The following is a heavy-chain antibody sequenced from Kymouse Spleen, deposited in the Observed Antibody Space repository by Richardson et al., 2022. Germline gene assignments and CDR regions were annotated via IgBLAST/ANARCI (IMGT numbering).Heavy chain of an antibody. CDR3: TGSFGVAPYYYGMDV. Sequence: EVQLVESGGGLVKPGGSLRLSCAASGFTFSNAWMSWVRQAPGKGLEWVGRIKSKTDGGTTDYAAPVKGRFTISRDDSKNTLYLQMNSLKTEDTAVYYCTGSFGVAPYYYGMDVWGQGTTVTVSS. V-gene: IGHV3-15*01. J-gene: IGHJ6*02. D-gene: IGHD3-3*01. CDR2: IKSKTDGGTT. CDR1: GFTFSNAW.